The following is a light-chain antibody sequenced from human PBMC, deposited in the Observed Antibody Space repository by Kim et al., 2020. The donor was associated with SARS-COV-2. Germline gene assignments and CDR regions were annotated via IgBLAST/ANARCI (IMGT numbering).Light chain of an antibody. V-gene: IGLV3-1*01. CDR3: QAWDSSTVV. CDR1: KLGDKY. J-gene: IGLJ2*01. Sequence: SYELTQPPSVSVSPGQTASITCSGDKLGDKYACWYQQKPGQSPVLVIYQDSKRPSGIPERFSGSNSGNTATLTISGTQAIDEADYYCQAWDSSTVVFGGGNQLTVL. CDR2: QDS.